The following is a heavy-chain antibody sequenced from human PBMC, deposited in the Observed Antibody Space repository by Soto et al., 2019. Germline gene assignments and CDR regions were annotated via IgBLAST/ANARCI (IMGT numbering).Heavy chain of an antibody. V-gene: IGHV4-34*01. J-gene: IGHJ4*02. CDR3: ARLPRDFWSGYYAFDY. D-gene: IGHD3-3*01. CDR1: GGSFSGYY. Sequence: SETLSLTCAVYGGSFSGYYCSWIRQPPGKGLEWIGEINHSGSTNYNPSLKSRVTISVDTSKNQFSLKLSSVTAADTAVYYCARLPRDFWSGYYAFDYWGQGTLVTVSS. CDR2: INHSGST.